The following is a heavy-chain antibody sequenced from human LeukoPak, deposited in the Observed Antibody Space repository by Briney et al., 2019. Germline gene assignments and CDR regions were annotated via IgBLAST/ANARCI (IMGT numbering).Heavy chain of an antibody. J-gene: IGHJ6*02. CDR2: ISSSGSTI. Sequence: PGGSLRLSCAASGFTFSDYYMSWIRQAPGKGLEWVSYISSSGSTIYYADSVKGRFTISRDNAKNSLYLQMNSLRAEDTAVYYCAREKFDTAMVTIYYGMDVWGQGTTVTVSS. D-gene: IGHD5-18*01. V-gene: IGHV3-11*01. CDR1: GFTFSDYY. CDR3: AREKFDTAMVTIYYGMDV.